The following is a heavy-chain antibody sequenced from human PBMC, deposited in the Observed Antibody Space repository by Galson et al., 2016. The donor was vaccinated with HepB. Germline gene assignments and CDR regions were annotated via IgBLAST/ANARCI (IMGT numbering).Heavy chain of an antibody. J-gene: IGHJ4*02. V-gene: IGHV3-7*02. CDR1: GFSISTFW. CDR3: NSGYTSGF. D-gene: IGHD6-19*01. Sequence: SLRLSCAASGFSISTFWMTWVRQAPGKGLEWVANINGDGSEERHVDSVKGRFSISRDNGKNSLYLEMNSLRGEDSAVYYCNSGYTSGFWGQGILVTVSS. CDR2: INGDGSEE.